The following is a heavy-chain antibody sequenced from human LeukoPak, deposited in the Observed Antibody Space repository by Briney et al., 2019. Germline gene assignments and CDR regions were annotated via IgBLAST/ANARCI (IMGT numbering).Heavy chain of an antibody. CDR3: ARVRPTGTTYWFDP. D-gene: IGHD1-1*01. Sequence: SETLSLTCDVSGDSITSSSNYWGWIRQPPGKGLEWIASIYYSGITYYSPSLKSRLSISVDTSKNQFSLNLNSVTAADTAVYYCARVRPTGTTYWFDPWGQGTLVTVSS. V-gene: IGHV4-39*07. CDR2: IYYSGIT. J-gene: IGHJ5*02. CDR1: GDSITSSSNY.